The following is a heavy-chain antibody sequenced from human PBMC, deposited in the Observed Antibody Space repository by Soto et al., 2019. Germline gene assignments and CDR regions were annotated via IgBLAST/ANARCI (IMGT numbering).Heavy chain of an antibody. Sequence: KPSETLSLTCTVSGGSISSGGYYWSWTRQHPGKGLEWIGYIYYSGSTYYNPSLKSRVTISVDTSKNQFSLKLSSVTAADTAVYYCARDLYYGTYGMDVWGQGTTVTVSS. J-gene: IGHJ6*02. V-gene: IGHV4-31*03. D-gene: IGHD3-10*01. CDR2: IYYSGST. CDR3: ARDLYYGTYGMDV. CDR1: GGSISSGGYY.